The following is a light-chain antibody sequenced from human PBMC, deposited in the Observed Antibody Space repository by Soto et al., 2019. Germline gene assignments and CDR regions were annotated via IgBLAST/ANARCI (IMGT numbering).Light chain of an antibody. CDR1: QTVSSNF. V-gene: IGKV3-20*01. CDR3: RQYGRSLEFA. CDR2: GAS. Sequence: IVLTQSPGTLSFSPGERATLSCRASQTVSSNFLAWYQEKPGQGPRLLIYGASTRATGILDRFSGSGSGTDFTLTISRLDPEDFAVYYCRQYGRSLEFAVGGGTKVDIK. J-gene: IGKJ4*01.